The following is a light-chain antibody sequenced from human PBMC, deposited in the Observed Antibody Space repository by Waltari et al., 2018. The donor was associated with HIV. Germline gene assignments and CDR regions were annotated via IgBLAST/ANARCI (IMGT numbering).Light chain of an antibody. V-gene: IGLV1-51*01. CDR3: GTWDNSLKTVV. J-gene: IGLJ2*01. CDR1: SSNIGNNF. Sequence: QSVLTQPPSVSAAPGQTVSISCSGFSSNIGNNFVSWYHQLPGKAPKLLIFDKNKRTSGIPDRVSASKSGTSATLAITGLQTGDEGDYYCGTWDNSLKTVVFGGGTKVTVL. CDR2: DKN.